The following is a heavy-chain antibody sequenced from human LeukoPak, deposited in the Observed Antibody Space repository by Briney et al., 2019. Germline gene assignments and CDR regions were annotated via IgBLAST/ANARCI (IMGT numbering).Heavy chain of an antibody. D-gene: IGHD1-1*01. CDR3: AKGGLRTDDAFDI. Sequence: GGSLRLSCAASGCTFSSYGMHWVRQAPGKGLERVAFIRHDGSNKYYADSVKGRFTISRDNSKNTLYLQMNSLRAEDTAVYYCAKGGLRTDDAFDIWGQGTMVTVSS. CDR1: GCTFSSYG. CDR2: IRHDGSNK. J-gene: IGHJ3*02. V-gene: IGHV3-30*02.